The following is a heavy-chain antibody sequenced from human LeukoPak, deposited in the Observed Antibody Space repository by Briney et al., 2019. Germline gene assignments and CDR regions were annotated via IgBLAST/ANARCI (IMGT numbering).Heavy chain of an antibody. Sequence: TLSLTCTVSGGSISSGGYYWSWIRQHPGKGLEWIGYIYYSGSTYYNPSLKSRVTISVDTSKNQFSLKLSSVTAADTAVYYCARVWYGGNSADIKSPRKYWYFDLWGRGTLVTVSS. CDR3: ARVWYGGNSADIKSPRKYWYFDL. V-gene: IGHV4-31*03. J-gene: IGHJ2*01. CDR1: GGSISSGGYY. CDR2: IYYSGST. D-gene: IGHD4-23*01.